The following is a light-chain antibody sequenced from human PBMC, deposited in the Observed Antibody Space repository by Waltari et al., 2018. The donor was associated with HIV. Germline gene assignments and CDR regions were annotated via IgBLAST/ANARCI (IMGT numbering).Light chain of an antibody. J-gene: IGLJ1*01. Sequence: QSALTQPDSVSGSPGQSITISCTATTSDVASYTLVSWYQQHPGKAPKVMIYAVTKRPSGVSSRFSGSKSGNTASLTISGLQAEDEADYYCCSYAGTGTYVFRTGTKVTVL. V-gene: IGLV2-23*02. CDR2: AVT. CDR3: CSYAGTGTYV. CDR1: TSDVASYTL.